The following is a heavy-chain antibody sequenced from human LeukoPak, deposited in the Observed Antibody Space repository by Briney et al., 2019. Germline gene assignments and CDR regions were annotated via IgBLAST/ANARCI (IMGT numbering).Heavy chain of an antibody. V-gene: IGHV3-53*01. D-gene: IGHD3-22*01. CDR1: GFTFSTHS. CDR3: ARIYDSSGYYFHYYYYGMDV. J-gene: IGHJ6*02. Sequence: GGSLRLSCAASGFTFSTHSMNWVRQAPGKGLQWVSVIYSGGSTYYADSVKGRFTISRDNSKNTLYLQMNSLRAEDTAVYYCARIYDSSGYYFHYYYYGMDVWGQGTTVTVSS. CDR2: IYSGGST.